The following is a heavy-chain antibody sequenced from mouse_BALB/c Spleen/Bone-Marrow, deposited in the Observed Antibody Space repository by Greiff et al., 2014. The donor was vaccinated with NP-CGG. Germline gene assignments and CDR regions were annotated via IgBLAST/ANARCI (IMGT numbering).Heavy chain of an antibody. V-gene: IGHV1-39*01. CDR2: IDPYYGGI. J-gene: IGHJ3*01. CDR1: GYSFTGYN. CDR3: AISIEYRPLVY. Sequence: SGPELEKPGASVKISCKASGYSFTGYNMNWVKQNNGKSLEWIGNIDPYYGGISYNQMFKGKATLTVDKSSNTAYMQLKSLTSEDSAIYYCAISIEYRPLVYWGQGTLVTVSA. D-gene: IGHD2-14*01.